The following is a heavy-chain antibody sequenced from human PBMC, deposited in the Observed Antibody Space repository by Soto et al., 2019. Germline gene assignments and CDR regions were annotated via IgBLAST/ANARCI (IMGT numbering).Heavy chain of an antibody. D-gene: IGHD3-3*01. V-gene: IGHV4-4*02. J-gene: IGHJ6*02. CDR3: ARGTVFWSGYGMDV. CDR1: GGSISSSNW. CDR2: IYHSGST. Sequence: PSETLSLTCAVSGGSISSSNWWSWVRQPPGKGLEWIGEIYHSGSTNYNPSLKSRVTISVDKSKNQFSLKLSSVTAADTAVYYCARGTVFWSGYGMDVWGQGTTVTVSS.